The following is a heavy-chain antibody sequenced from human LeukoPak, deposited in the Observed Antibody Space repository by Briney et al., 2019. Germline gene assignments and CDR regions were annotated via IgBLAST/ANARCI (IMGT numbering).Heavy chain of an antibody. J-gene: IGHJ4*02. CDR3: AKEGSSSPFDY. CDR1: GFTFDDYA. V-gene: IGHV3-9*01. CDR2: ISWNSGSI. Sequence: PGRSLRLSCAASGFTFDDYAMHWVRQAPGKGLEWVSGISWNSGSIGYADSVKGRFTISRDNAKNSLYLQMNSLRAEDTALYYCAKEGSSSPFDYWGQGTLVTVSS. D-gene: IGHD6-6*01.